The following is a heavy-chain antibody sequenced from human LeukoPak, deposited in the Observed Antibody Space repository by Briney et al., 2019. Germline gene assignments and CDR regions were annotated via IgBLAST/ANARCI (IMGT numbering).Heavy chain of an antibody. J-gene: IGHJ4*02. CDR3: AKRYDSGTFDY. V-gene: IGHV3-23*01. CDR1: GFTFNSYA. Sequence: GGSLRLSCAASGFTFNSYAMSWVRQAPGKGLEWVSAIRGSGGGTYYGDSVKGRLTISRENSKNTLYLQMNSLRAEDTAVYYCAKRYDSGTFDYWGQGTLVTVSS. CDR2: IRGSGGGT. D-gene: IGHD3-10*01.